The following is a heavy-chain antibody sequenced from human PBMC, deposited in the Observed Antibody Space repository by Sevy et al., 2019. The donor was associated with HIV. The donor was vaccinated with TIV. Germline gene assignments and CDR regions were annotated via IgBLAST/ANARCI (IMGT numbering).Heavy chain of an antibody. Sequence: GGSLRLSCAASGFTFTTYNMHWVRQTPGKGLEWVAVISYDGSNKFYADSVKGRFTISRDNSKNTLDLQMNSLSSEDTAIYYCARSPIVVVIFFDYSGQGTLVTVSS. CDR1: GFTFTTYN. V-gene: IGHV3-30*04. CDR2: ISYDGSNK. D-gene: IGHD3-22*01. J-gene: IGHJ4*02. CDR3: ARSPIVVVIFFDY.